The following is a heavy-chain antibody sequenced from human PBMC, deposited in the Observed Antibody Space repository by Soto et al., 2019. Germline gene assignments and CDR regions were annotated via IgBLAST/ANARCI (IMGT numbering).Heavy chain of an antibody. Sequence: PGGSLRLSCAASGFTFSSYGMHWVRQAPGKGLEWVAVISYDGSNKYYADSVKGRFTISRDNSKNTLYLQMNSLRAEDTAVYYCAASDYYDSSGYHAKNDAFDIWGQGTMVTVSS. J-gene: IGHJ3*02. CDR2: ISYDGSNK. CDR1: GFTFSSYG. D-gene: IGHD3-22*01. CDR3: AASDYYDSSGYHAKNDAFDI. V-gene: IGHV3-30*03.